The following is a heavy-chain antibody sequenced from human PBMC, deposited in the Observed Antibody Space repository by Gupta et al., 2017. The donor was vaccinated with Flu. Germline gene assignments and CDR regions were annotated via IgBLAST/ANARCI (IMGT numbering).Heavy chain of an antibody. Sequence: LKISCKGSGYSFTNYWIGWVRQMPGKGLEWMGVIYPGDSDTRYSPSFQGQVTISADKSISTAYLQWSSLKASDTAIYYCARSHSLRTDTLDYWGQGTLVTVSS. J-gene: IGHJ4*02. CDR2: IYPGDSDT. V-gene: IGHV5-51*01. CDR1: GYSFTNYW. D-gene: IGHD5-18*01. CDR3: ARSHSLRTDTLDY.